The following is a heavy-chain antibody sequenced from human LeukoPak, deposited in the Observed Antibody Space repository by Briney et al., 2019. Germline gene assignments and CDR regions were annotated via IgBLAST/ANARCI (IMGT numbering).Heavy chain of an antibody. V-gene: IGHV3-20*01. J-gene: IGHJ4*02. CDR2: INWNGGST. CDR1: GFTRDDYG. D-gene: IGHD2-8*01. CDR3: AKAGVYVVLMVYTHFDY. Sequence: SGGSLRRSCAASGFTRDDYGMSWVRQAPGKGLVWGSGINWNGGSTGYADSVRGRFTISRANAKNSLYLQMNSLRAEDTALYHCAKAGVYVVLMVYTHFDYWGQGTLVTVPS.